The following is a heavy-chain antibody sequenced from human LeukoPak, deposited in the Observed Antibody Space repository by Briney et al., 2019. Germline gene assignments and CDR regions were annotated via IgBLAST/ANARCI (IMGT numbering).Heavy chain of an antibody. V-gene: IGHV3-7*01. Sequence: GGCLRLSCAASGFTFSSYWMSWVRQAPGKGLEWVANIKQNGSEKYYVDSVKGRFTISRDNAKNSLYLQMNSLRAEDTAVYYCARVDKWFGELFGYYYYYMDVWGKGTTVTVSS. D-gene: IGHD3-10*01. CDR3: ARVDKWFGELFGYYYYYMDV. J-gene: IGHJ6*03. CDR2: IKQNGSEK. CDR1: GFTFSSYW.